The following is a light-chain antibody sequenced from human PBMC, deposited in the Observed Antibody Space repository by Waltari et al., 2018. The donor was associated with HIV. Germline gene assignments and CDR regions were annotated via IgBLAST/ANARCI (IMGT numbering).Light chain of an antibody. Sequence: QSVLTQPPSASGTPGQRVTISCSENSYNSGNNFLSVYQQVPGMAPKLLIYQNDQRPSGVPDRFSGSKSGTSASLAISGLRSEDEADYYCSAWDDKLTALVFGGGTKLTDL. V-gene: IGLV1-47*01. CDR1: SYNSGNNF. CDR2: QND. J-gene: IGLJ2*01. CDR3: SAWDDKLTALV.